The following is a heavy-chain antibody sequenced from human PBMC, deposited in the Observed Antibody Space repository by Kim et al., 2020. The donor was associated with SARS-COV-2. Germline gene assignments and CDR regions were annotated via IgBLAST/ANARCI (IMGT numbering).Heavy chain of an antibody. D-gene: IGHD6-13*01. CDR1: GGSISSYY. V-gene: IGHV4-59*08. J-gene: IGHJ3*02. CDR2: IYYSGST. CDR3: ASGQYSSSVPGAFDI. Sequence: SETLSLTCTVSGGSISSYYWSWIRQPPGKGLEWIGYIYYSGSTNYNPSLKSRVTISVDTSKNQFSLKLSSVTAADTAVYYCASGQYSSSVPGAFDIWGQGTMVTVSS.